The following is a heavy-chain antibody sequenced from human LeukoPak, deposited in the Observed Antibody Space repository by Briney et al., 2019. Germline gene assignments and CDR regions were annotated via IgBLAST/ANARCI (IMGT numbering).Heavy chain of an antibody. CDR1: DASISSYY. J-gene: IGHJ3*02. D-gene: IGHD1-14*01. V-gene: IGHV4-59*08. CDR3: ARQVTGAFDI. Sequence: SETLSLTCSVSDASISSYYWSWIRQPPGKALEWIGYIYYSGSTYYNPSLKSRVTISVDTSKNQFSLKLSSVTAADTAVYYCARQVTGAFDIWGQGTMVTVSS. CDR2: IYYSGST.